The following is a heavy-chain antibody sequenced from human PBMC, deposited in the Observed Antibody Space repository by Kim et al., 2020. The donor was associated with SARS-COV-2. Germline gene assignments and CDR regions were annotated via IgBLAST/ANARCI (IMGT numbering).Heavy chain of an antibody. CDR2: MKGDGSRS. D-gene: IGHD3-10*01. CDR1: GITFSNYW. J-gene: IGHJ4*02. V-gene: IGHV3-74*01. Sequence: GGSLRLSCVVSGITFSNYWMHWVRQGPGKGLVWVSSMKGDGSRSAYADSVNGRFTISRDNAKNTLYLQMNSLQAEDTAVYYCMSPTGGWGQGTLVTVSS. CDR3: MSPTGG.